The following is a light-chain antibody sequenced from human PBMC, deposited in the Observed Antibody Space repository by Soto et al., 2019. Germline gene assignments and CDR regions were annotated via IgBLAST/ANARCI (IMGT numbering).Light chain of an antibody. CDR2: GAS. CDR3: QQYSKWWT. Sequence: EIVMSQSPPNLYVSPGERATLSCRASQSISNYLAWYQHQPGQAPRLLIYGASIRAAGIPARFSGSGSGTEFTLTISSLQSEDFAVYYCQQYSKWWTFGHGTKVDIK. J-gene: IGKJ1*01. CDR1: QSISNY. V-gene: IGKV3-15*01.